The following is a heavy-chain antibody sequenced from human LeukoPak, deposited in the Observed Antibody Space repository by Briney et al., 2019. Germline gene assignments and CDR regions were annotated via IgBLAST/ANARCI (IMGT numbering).Heavy chain of an antibody. J-gene: IGHJ4*02. CDR2: INPSGGST. CDR1: GYTFTSYY. Sequence: ASVKVSCKASGYTFTSYYMHWVRQAPGQGLEWMGIINPSGGSTSYAQKFQGRVTMTRDTSTSTVYMELSRLRSEDTAVYYCARESDYYDRPGIFDYWGQGTLVTVSS. CDR3: ARESDYYDRPGIFDY. V-gene: IGHV1-46*01. D-gene: IGHD3-22*01.